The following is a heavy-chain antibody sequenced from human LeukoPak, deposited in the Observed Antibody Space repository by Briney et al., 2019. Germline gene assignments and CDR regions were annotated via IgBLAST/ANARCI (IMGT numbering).Heavy chain of an antibody. V-gene: IGHV1-69*01. CDR3: AAVAANYNWFDP. D-gene: IGHD2-15*01. CDR1: GGTFSSYA. J-gene: IGHJ5*02. Sequence: SVKVSCKASGGTFSSYAISWVRQAPGQGLEWMGGIIPIFGTANYAQKFQGRVTITADESTSTAYMELSSLRSDDTAVYYCAAVAANYNWFDPWGQGTLVTVSS. CDR2: IIPIFGTA.